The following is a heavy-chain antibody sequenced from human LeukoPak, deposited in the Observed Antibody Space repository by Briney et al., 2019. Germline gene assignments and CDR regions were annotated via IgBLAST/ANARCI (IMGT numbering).Heavy chain of an antibody. CDR1: GYSFTSNV. CDR2: ISAYNGNT. CDR3: ATCKTRGNFYFS. Sequence: ASVKVSCKASGYSFTSNVISWVRQAPGQGLEWMGWISAYNGNTNYAQKLQGRVTMTTDTSTSTAYMELRSLRSDDTAVYYCATCKTRGNFYFSWGQGTLVTVSS. J-gene: IGHJ5*02. V-gene: IGHV1-18*01. D-gene: IGHD2-21*02.